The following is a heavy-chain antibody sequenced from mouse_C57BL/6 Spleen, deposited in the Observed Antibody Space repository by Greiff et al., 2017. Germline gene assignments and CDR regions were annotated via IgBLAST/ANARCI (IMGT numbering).Heavy chain of an antibody. CDR1: GYAFSSSW. Sequence: QVQLQQSGPELVKPGASVKISCKASGYAFSSSWMNWVKQRPGKGLEWIGRIYPGDGDTNYNGKFKGKATLTADKSSSTAYMQLSSLTSEDSAVYFCARDHYGNYGVAYWGQGTLVTVSA. V-gene: IGHV1-82*01. CDR3: ARDHYGNYGVAY. CDR2: IYPGDGDT. J-gene: IGHJ3*01. D-gene: IGHD2-1*01.